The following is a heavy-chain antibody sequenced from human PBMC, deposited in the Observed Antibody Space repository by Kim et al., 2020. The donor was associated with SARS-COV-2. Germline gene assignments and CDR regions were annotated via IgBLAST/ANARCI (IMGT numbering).Heavy chain of an antibody. V-gene: IGHV3-30*04. CDR2: ISYDGSNP. J-gene: IGHJ4*02. CDR1: GFIFSNYA. CDR3: ARGPRLWAGELSLDS. Sequence: GGSLRLSCAASGFIFSNYAIHWVRQAPGKGLEWVAVISYDGSNPYYAESVKGRFTISRDNSKNTVFLQLNSLRRDDTAVYYCARGPRLWAGELSLDSWGQGTLITVSS. D-gene: IGHD3-10*01.